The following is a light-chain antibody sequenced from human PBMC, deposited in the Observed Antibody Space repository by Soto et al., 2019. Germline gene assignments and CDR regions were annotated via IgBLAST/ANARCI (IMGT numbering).Light chain of an antibody. CDR1: SSNIGAAYD. V-gene: IGLV1-40*01. J-gene: IGLJ1*01. CDR2: GNT. Sequence: QSVLTQPPSVSGAPGQSVTISCTGSSSNIGAAYDAHWYQHLPGTAPKLLVYGNTNRPSGVPDRFSGSKSRTSASLAITGLQAEDEADYYCQSYDSSLSRYVFGTGTKLTVL. CDR3: QSYDSSLSRYV.